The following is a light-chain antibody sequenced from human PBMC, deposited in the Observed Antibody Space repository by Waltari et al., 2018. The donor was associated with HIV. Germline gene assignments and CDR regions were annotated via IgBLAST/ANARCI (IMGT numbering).Light chain of an antibody. CDR1: SSNIGAHLD. J-gene: IGLJ1*01. V-gene: IGLV1-40*01. CDR2: GNS. Sequence: QSVLTQPPSLSGAPGQSVTISRTVSSSNIGAHLDVDWYQVLPGTAPTLLILGNSTRPSRNPYRCSGSRSGTAASLAFTGIQSEDEATYFSQSFENGVNAYDFGTGTSVIV. CDR3: QSFENGVNAYD.